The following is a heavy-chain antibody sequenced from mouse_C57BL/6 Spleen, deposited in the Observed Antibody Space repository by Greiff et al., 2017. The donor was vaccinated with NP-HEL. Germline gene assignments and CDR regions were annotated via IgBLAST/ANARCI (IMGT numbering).Heavy chain of an antibody. V-gene: IGHV5-4*01. CDR2: ISDGGSYT. Sequence: EVHLVESGGGLVKPGGSLKLSCAASGFTFSSYAMSWVRQTPEKRLEWVATISDGGSYTYYPDNVKGRFTISRDNAKNNLYLQMSHLKSEDTAMYYCARAMGNWDYFDYWGQGTTLTVSS. CDR1: GFTFSSYA. J-gene: IGHJ2*01. CDR3: ARAMGNWDYFDY. D-gene: IGHD4-1*01.